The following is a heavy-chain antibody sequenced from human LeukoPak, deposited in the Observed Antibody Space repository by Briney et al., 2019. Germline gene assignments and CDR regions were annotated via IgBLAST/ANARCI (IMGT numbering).Heavy chain of an antibody. J-gene: IGHJ6*02. Sequence: GGSLRLSCVASGFSFSSYWMSWVRQAPGKGLEWVANIKQDGSDKHYVDSVKGRFTISRDNAKNSLYLQMNSLRAEDTAVYYCTGDGYDYDLGVWGQGTTVTVSS. CDR1: GFSFSSYW. CDR2: IKQDGSDK. V-gene: IGHV3-7*01. CDR3: TGDGYDYDLGV.